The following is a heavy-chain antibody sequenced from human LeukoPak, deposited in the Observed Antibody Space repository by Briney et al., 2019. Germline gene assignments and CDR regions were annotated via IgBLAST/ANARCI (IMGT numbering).Heavy chain of an antibody. CDR1: GGSISSSSYY. CDR3: ARLLSKELLFDY. J-gene: IGHJ4*02. Sequence: SETLSLTCTVSGGSISSSSYYWGWIRQPPGKGLEWIGSIYYSGSTYYNPSLKSRVTISVDRSKNQFSLKLSSVTAADTAVYYCARLLSKELLFDYWGQGTLVTVSS. V-gene: IGHV4-39*07. D-gene: IGHD3-10*01. CDR2: IYYSGST.